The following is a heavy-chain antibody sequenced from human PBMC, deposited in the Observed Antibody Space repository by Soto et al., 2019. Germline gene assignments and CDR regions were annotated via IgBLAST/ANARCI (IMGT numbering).Heavy chain of an antibody. CDR1: GYTFTTYG. D-gene: IGHD1-1*01. CDR3: ARDGERDTGLNFYYYLHGMDA. J-gene: IGHJ6*02. Sequence: ASGKVSCKASGYTFTTYGISWVRQAPGQGLEWMGWISPYNGTTKYAEKLQGEMTMTTDTATSTAYMDLRSLRSDDTAVYYCARDGERDTGLNFYYYLHGMDAWGQGTRVTVSS. V-gene: IGHV1-18*04. CDR2: ISPYNGTT.